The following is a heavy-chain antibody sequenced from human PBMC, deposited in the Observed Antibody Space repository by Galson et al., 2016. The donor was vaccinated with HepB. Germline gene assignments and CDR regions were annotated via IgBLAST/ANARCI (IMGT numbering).Heavy chain of an antibody. Sequence: SLRLSCAASGFTFSRYDMHWVRHVTGKGLEWVSAIGTAGDTYYPGSAQGRFTISRENATNSLYLQMNSLRDEDTAVYYCARDCGGTGGYYYYAMDAWGQGTTVTVS. V-gene: IGHV3-13*01. CDR3: ARDCGGTGGYYYYAMDA. J-gene: IGHJ6*02. D-gene: IGHD1-14*01. CDR1: GFTFSRYD. CDR2: IGTAGDT.